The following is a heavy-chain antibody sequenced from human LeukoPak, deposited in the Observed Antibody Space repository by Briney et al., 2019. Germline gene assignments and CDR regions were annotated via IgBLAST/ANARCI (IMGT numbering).Heavy chain of an antibody. CDR1: GFTFINAW. Sequence: AGGSLRLSCAASGFTFINAWMAWVRQAPGKGLEWVGRIKAKAHGGTIEYAAPVKGRFTISRDDSKNTLYLQMNSLKTEDTAVYYCTTDGVGVEGATYDNWGQGTLVSVSS. J-gene: IGHJ4*02. V-gene: IGHV3-15*01. D-gene: IGHD1-26*01. CDR2: IKAKAHGGTI. CDR3: TTDGVGVEGATYDN.